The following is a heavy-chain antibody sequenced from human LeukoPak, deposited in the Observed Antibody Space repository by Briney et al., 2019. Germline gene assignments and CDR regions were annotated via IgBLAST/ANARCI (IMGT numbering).Heavy chain of an antibody. V-gene: IGHV1-18*01. CDR3: ARTIVATIPYYYYYYMDV. Sequence: SVPVSRQASGYTLPNYGISWLRPAPGKGLAWMGWISAYNGNTNILQKLQGRVTMTTDTSTSTAYMELRSLRSDDTAVYYCARTIVATIPYYYYYYMDVWGKGTTVTVSS. J-gene: IGHJ6*03. CDR2: ISAYNGNT. CDR1: GYTLPNYG. D-gene: IGHD5-12*01.